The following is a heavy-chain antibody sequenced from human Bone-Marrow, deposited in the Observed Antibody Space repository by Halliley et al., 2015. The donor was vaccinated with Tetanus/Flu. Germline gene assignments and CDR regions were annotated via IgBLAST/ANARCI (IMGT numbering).Heavy chain of an antibody. D-gene: IGHD1-26*01. J-gene: IGHJ4*02. V-gene: IGHV3-7*03. CDR2: IKQGGSYK. CDR3: ARGLGFYFDC. Sequence: RGLEGVAAIKQGGSYKYYVDSVKGRFTISRDDARNSLGLQMNSLRVDDTAVYFRARGLGFYFDCWGQGSLVTVSS.